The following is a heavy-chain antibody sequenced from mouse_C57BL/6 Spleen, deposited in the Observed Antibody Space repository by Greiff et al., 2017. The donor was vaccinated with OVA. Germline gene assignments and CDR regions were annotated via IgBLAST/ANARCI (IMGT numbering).Heavy chain of an antibody. CDR1: GYTFTSYW. V-gene: IGHV1-55*01. CDR3: ARSYEYDDAMDY. D-gene: IGHD2-4*01. CDR2: IYPGGGST. J-gene: IGHJ4*01. Sequence: QVQLQQPGAGLVKPGASVKMSCKASGYTFTSYWITWVKQMPGQGLEWIGDIYPGGGSTNYHEKFKSRATMTVDTSSSAAYMQLSSLTSEDSAVYYCARSYEYDDAMDYWGQGTSVTVSS.